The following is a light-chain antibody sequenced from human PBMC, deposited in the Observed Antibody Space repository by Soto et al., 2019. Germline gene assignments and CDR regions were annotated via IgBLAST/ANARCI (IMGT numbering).Light chain of an antibody. Sequence: DIVMTQSPATLSVSRGERATLSCRASQSVSSNLAWYQQKPGQAPTLLIYGASARDTGIPARFSGSGSGTEFTLTISSLQSEDFAVYYCQQYNNWPFTFGQGTKLEIK. CDR3: QQYNNWPFT. J-gene: IGKJ2*01. CDR2: GAS. V-gene: IGKV3-15*01. CDR1: QSVSSN.